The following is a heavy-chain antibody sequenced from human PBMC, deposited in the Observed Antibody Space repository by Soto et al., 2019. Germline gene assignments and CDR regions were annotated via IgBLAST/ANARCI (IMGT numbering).Heavy chain of an antibody. J-gene: IGHJ4*02. CDR3: ARRAETNGWNGFGADKYYFDF. V-gene: IGHV1-8*01. D-gene: IGHD1-1*01. Sequence: EASVRVSCKASGYTFTRYDIYWVRQATGQGREWMGWLNPNTGDSAYAQKFQGRISVTSDTSINTVHMELSSLRSEDTAVYYCARRAETNGWNGFGADKYYFDFWGQGTLVTVSS. CDR1: GYTFTRYD. CDR2: LNPNTGDS.